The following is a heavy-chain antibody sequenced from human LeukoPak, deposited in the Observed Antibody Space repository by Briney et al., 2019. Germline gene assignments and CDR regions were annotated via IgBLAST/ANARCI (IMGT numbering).Heavy chain of an antibody. D-gene: IGHD2/OR15-2a*01. CDR3: ARTFYDTLDSDAFDF. Sequence: ASVKVSCEASGYTFTGYYMHWVRQAPGQGLEWMGWTNPDSGGTNNAQKFQGRVTMTRDTSISTAYMELSRLRSDDTAVYYCARTFYDTLDSDAFDFWGQGTMVIVSS. CDR2: TNPDSGGT. V-gene: IGHV1-2*02. J-gene: IGHJ3*01. CDR1: GYTFTGYY.